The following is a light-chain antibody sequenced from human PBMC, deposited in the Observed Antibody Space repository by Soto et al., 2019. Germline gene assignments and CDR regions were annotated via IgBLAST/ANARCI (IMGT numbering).Light chain of an antibody. CDR3: QQYNNWPFS. Sequence: EIAMTQSPGTLSVSPGERATLSCRAGQGVTTNFAWYQQKSGQSPRLLIYDVSIRATGVPARFSGTGSETDFTLTISGLQSEDSAVYFCQQYNNWPFSFGQGTRLE. CDR1: QGVTTN. CDR2: DVS. V-gene: IGKV3-15*01. J-gene: IGKJ5*01.